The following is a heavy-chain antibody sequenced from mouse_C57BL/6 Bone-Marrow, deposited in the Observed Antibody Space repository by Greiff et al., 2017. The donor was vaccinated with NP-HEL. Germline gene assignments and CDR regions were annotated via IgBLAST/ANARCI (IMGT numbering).Heavy chain of an antibody. CDR3: ARPGTRWYFDV. CDR1: GYTFTSYW. J-gene: IGHJ1*03. D-gene: IGHD4-1*01. V-gene: IGHV1-64*01. Sequence: QVQLQQPGAELVKPGASVKLSCKASGYTFTSYWMHWVKQRPGQGLEWIGMIHPNSGSTNYNEKFKSKATLTVDKSSSTAYMQLSSLTSEDSAVYDCARPGTRWYFDVWGTGTTVTVSS. CDR2: IHPNSGST.